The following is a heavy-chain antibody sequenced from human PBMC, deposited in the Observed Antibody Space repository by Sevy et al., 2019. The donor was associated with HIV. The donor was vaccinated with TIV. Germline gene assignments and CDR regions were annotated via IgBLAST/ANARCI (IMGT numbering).Heavy chain of an antibody. Sequence: SETLSLTCTVSGGSISSSSYYWGWIRQPPGKGLEWIGSIYYSGSTYYNPSLKSRVTISVDTSKNQFSLKLSSVTAADTAVYYCAIYVWAIVEFDYWGQGTLVTVSS. J-gene: IGHJ4*02. CDR2: IYYSGST. CDR3: AIYVWAIVEFDY. D-gene: IGHD2-8*01. V-gene: IGHV4-39*01. CDR1: GGSISSSSYY.